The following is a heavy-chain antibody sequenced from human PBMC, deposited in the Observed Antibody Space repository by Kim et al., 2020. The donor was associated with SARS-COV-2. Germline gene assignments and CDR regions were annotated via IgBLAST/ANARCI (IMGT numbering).Heavy chain of an antibody. CDR1: GFTFSNAW. D-gene: IGHD1-1*01. CDR3: TTAERAVTDLFDY. V-gene: IGHV3-15*01. CDR2: IKSKTDGGTT. Sequence: GGSLRLSCAASGFTFSNAWMSWVRQAPGKGLEWVGRIKSKTDGGTTDYATPVKGRFTISRDDSKNTLYLQMNSLKTEDTAVYYCTTAERAVTDLFDYWGQGTLVTVSS. J-gene: IGHJ4*02.